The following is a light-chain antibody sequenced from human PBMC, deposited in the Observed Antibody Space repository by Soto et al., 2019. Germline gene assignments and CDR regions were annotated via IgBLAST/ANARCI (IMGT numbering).Light chain of an antibody. V-gene: IGKV3-20*01. J-gene: IGKJ1*01. CDR3: QQYMSSVT. Sequence: EIVLTQSPGSLSLSPGKRATLSCRASQSVDSTFFAWYQKKPGQAPRLLIYGASKRATGVPDRFSGSGSGTDFTLTISRLEPEDFAVYYCQQYMSSVTFGQGTKVEI. CDR1: QSVDSTF. CDR2: GAS.